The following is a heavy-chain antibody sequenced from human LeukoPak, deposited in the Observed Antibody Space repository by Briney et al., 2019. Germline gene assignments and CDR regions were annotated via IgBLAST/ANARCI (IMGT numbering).Heavy chain of an antibody. V-gene: IGHV4-34*01. J-gene: IGHJ4*02. CDR3: ATNPDIALGPVPFDY. CDR2: INHSGST. Sequence: SETLSLTCAVYGGSFSGYYWSWIRQPPGEGLEWIGEINHSGSTNYNPSLKSRVTISVDTSKNQFSLKLSSVTAADTAVYYCATNPDIALGPVPFDYWGQGTLVTVSS. CDR1: GGSFSGYY. D-gene: IGHD6-19*01.